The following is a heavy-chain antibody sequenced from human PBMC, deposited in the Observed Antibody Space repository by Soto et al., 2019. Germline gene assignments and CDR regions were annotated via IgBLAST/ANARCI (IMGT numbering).Heavy chain of an antibody. D-gene: IGHD6-13*01. CDR1: GGTFNSHA. Sequence: VQLVQSGAEVKKPGSSVKVSCKTSGGTFNSHAVSWVRQAPGQGLAWMGGIIPIYRTTNYALKFQGRLTITADESTRTAYIELSSLRPEDKAVYYCARPSNSSLVNSYYYAVEVWGQGTTITVSS. V-gene: IGHV1-69*12. CDR2: IIPIYRTT. J-gene: IGHJ6*02. CDR3: ARPSNSSLVNSYYYAVEV.